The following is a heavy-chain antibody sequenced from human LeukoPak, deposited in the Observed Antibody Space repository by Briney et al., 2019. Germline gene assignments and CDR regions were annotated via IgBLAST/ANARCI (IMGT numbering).Heavy chain of an antibody. J-gene: IGHJ4*02. Sequence: GESLKISCKGFGYRFTSYWIGWVRQMPGKGLEWMGIVYPGDSDTRYSPSFQGQVTISADKSISTAYLQWSSLKASDTAMYYCARGGVVATAYFDYWGQGTLVTVSS. V-gene: IGHV5-51*01. D-gene: IGHD2-15*01. CDR2: VYPGDSDT. CDR1: GYRFTSYW. CDR3: ARGGVVATAYFDY.